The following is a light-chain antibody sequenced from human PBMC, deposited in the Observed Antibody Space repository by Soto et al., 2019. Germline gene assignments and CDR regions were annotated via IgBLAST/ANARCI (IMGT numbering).Light chain of an antibody. V-gene: IGKV1-39*01. CDR2: DAS. J-gene: IGKJ1*01. CDR1: QSISGG. Sequence: DIQLTQSPSILSASVGDRVSITCRASQSISGGLAWYQKKPEKAPRLLIYDASNLQSGVPSTFSGSGSGTDFTLTISSLQPEDFATYYCQQSYSTPQTFGQGTKVDIK. CDR3: QQSYSTPQT.